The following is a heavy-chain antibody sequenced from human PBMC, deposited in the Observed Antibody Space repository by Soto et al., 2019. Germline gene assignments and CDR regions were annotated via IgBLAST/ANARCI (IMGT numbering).Heavy chain of an antibody. D-gene: IGHD6-13*01. CDR3: AWVTGYSSSWTDY. Sequence: GGSLRLSCAASGFTFSSYAMSWVRQAPGKGLEWVSAISGSGGSTYYADSVKGRFIISRDNSKNTLYLQMNSLRAEDTAVYYCAWVTGYSSSWTDYWGQGTLVTVSS. CDR1: GFTFSSYA. CDR2: ISGSGGST. J-gene: IGHJ4*02. V-gene: IGHV3-23*01.